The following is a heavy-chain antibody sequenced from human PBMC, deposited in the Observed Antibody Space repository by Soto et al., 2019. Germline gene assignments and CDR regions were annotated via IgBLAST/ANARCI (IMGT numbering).Heavy chain of an antibody. Sequence: GGSLRLSCTASRSTVTFNHMSWVRQAPGKGLEWVSVIYVSGSTYNADSVKGRFTISRDKSTNTVYLQMNSLRADDTGVYYCARDYSVSGSYAPWFDPWGQGALVTVSS. CDR2: IYVSGST. CDR1: RSTVTFNH. CDR3: ARDYSVSGSYAPWFDP. D-gene: IGHD3-10*01. V-gene: IGHV3-66*01. J-gene: IGHJ5*02.